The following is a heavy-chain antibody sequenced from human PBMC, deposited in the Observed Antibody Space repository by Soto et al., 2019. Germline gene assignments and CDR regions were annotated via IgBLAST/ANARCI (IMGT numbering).Heavy chain of an antibody. Sequence: QVQPQESGPGLVKPSQTLSLSCTVSGGSLSSGGYYWSRIRQHPGKGLEWIGFIYYSGSTYYNPCLKSRVTISVDTSQNQFSLKLSSVTAADTAVYYCARDTQRGYSGYFDSWGQGTLVTVSS. CDR3: ARDTQRGYSGYFDS. CDR1: GGSLSSGGYY. V-gene: IGHV4-31*03. J-gene: IGHJ4*02. CDR2: IYYSGST. D-gene: IGHD5-12*01.